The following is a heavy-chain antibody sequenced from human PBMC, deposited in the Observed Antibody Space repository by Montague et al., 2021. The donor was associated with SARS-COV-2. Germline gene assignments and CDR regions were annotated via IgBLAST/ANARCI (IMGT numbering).Heavy chain of an antibody. CDR1: GFSFNSKGVC. D-gene: IGHD1-7*01. CDR2: IDWDDAK. J-gene: IGHJ1*01. Sequence: PALVKPTQTLTLTCTFSGFSFNSKGVCVTWIRQPPGGALESLARIDWDDAKFYNTSLKARPAVSKGASETQVVLKVTDLDPADTATYFCARMECGTVSSEEIWGQGIKVTVSS. V-gene: IGHV2-70*17. CDR3: ARMECGTVSSEEI.